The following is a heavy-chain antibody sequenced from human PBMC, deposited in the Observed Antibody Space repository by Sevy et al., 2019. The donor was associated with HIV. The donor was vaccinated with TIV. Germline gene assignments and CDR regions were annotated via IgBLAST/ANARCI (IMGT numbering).Heavy chain of an antibody. Sequence: SETLSLTCTVSGGSINSDHWNWIRQPPGKGLEWIGYVYYTGGTNYNPSLKNRVTISVDRTKNHFSLKLTSVTAADTAVYYCARRNYFDIWGQGTMVTVSS. J-gene: IGHJ3*02. CDR2: VYYTGGT. D-gene: IGHD3-10*01. CDR3: ARRNYFDI. V-gene: IGHV4-59*08. CDR1: GGSINSDH.